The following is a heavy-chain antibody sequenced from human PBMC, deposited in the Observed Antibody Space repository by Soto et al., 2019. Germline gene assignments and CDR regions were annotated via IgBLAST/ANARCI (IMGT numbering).Heavy chain of an antibody. CDR1: GFTFSFYA. CDR3: ARQAKIGDRSQFYFDS. Sequence: QVQLVESGGDVVQPGRSLRLSCAASGFTFSFYAMHWVRQAPGKGLEWVAVISYNGRNKHYVDSVKGRFTISRDNSQDTLYLQRDSLRPDDAAVYYCARQAKIGDRSQFYFDSWGQGTLVTVSS. J-gene: IGHJ4*02. D-gene: IGHD3-16*01. CDR2: ISYNGRNK. V-gene: IGHV3-30*04.